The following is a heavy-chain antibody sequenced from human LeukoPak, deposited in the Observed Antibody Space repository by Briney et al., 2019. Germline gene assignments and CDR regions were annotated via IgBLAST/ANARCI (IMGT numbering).Heavy chain of an antibody. V-gene: IGHV3-74*01. J-gene: IGHJ4*02. Sequence: GGSLRLSCAASGFTFSSYWMHWVRQVPGKGLVWVSRIRSDGSSTNYADSVKGRFTISRDNARNTLYLQMNSLRDEDTAVYYCARGVATIDYWGQGTLVTVSS. D-gene: IGHD5-12*01. CDR2: IRSDGSST. CDR3: ARGVATIDY. CDR1: GFTFSSYW.